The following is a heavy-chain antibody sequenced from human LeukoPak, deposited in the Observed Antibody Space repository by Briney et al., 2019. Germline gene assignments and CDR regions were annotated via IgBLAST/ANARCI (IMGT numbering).Heavy chain of an antibody. CDR3: ARVGYSGSYYRFDY. V-gene: IGHV4-61*02. D-gene: IGHD1-26*01. CDR1: GGSISGGSYY. CDR2: IYTSGST. Sequence: SETLSLTCTVSGGSISGGSYYWSWIRQPAGKGLEWIGRIYTSGSTNYNPSLQSRVTISVDTSKNQFSLKLSSVTAADTAVYYCARVGYSGSYYRFDYWGQGTLVTVSS. J-gene: IGHJ4*02.